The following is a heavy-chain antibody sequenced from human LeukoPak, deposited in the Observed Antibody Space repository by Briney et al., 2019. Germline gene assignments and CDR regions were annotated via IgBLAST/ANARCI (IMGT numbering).Heavy chain of an antibody. J-gene: IGHJ4*02. Sequence: PSETLSLTCTVSGGSISSSSYYWGWIRQPPGKGLEWIGSIYYSGSTYYNPSLKSRVTISVDTPKNQFSLKLSSVTAADTAVYYCARVKVFDSQTDYFDYWGQGTLVTVSS. CDR3: ARVKVFDSQTDYFDY. CDR1: GGSISSSSYY. V-gene: IGHV4-39*07. D-gene: IGHD3-9*01. CDR2: IYYSGST.